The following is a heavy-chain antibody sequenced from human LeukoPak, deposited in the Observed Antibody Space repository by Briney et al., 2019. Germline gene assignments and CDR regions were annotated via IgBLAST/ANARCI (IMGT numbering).Heavy chain of an antibody. CDR1: GYTFTGYY. Sequence: ASVKVSCKASGYTFTGYYMHWVRQAPGQGLEWMGWINPNSGGTNYAQKFQGRVTMTRDTSISTAYMELSRLRSDDTAVYYCARLYGSGSYYNVGWFDPWGQGTLVTDTS. D-gene: IGHD3-10*01. J-gene: IGHJ5*02. V-gene: IGHV1-2*02. CDR2: INPNSGGT. CDR3: ARLYGSGSYYNVGWFDP.